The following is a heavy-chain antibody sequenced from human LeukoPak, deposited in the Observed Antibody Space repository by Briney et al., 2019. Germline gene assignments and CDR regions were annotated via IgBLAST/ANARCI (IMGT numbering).Heavy chain of an antibody. CDR1: GYSFIGYY. D-gene: IGHD1-26*01. CDR3: ARDQGGAIDY. Sequence: ASVKVSCKASGYSFIGYYMHWVRQAPGQGLEWMGWIKSNSGGTHYAQKFQGRVTMTRDTSITTAYMELSRLTSDDTAVYYCARDQGGAIDYWGQGTLVTVSS. J-gene: IGHJ4*02. CDR2: IKSNSGGT. V-gene: IGHV1-2*02.